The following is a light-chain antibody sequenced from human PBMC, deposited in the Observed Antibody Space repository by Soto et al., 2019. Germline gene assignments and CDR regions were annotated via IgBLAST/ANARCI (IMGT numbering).Light chain of an antibody. CDR2: EGS. CDR3: CSYAGSSTFEV. V-gene: IGLV2-23*03. CDR1: SSDVGAYDY. Sequence: QSALTQPPSASGSPGQSVTISCTGTSSDVGAYDYVCWYQQHPGKAPKLMIYEGSKRPSGVSNRFSGSKSGNTASLTISGLQAEDEADYYCCSYAGSSTFEVFGGGTKLTVL. J-gene: IGLJ3*02.